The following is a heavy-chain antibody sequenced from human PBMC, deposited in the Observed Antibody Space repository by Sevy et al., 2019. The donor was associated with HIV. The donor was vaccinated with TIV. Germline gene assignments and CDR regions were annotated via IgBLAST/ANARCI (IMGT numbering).Heavy chain of an antibody. V-gene: IGHV3-30-3*01. Sequence: GGSLRLSCAASGFTFSSYAMHWVRQAPGKGLEWVAVISYDGSNKYHADSVKGRFTISRDNSKNTLYLQMNSLRAEDTAVYYYARDPDDFWSNNRAFEYWGQGTLVTVSS. J-gene: IGHJ4*02. CDR3: ARDPDDFWSNNRAFEY. CDR1: GFTFSSYA. D-gene: IGHD3-3*01. CDR2: ISYDGSNK.